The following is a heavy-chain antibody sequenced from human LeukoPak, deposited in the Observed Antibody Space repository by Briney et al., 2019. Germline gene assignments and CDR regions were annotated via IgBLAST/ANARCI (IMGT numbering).Heavy chain of an antibody. CDR1: GYSFTSYW. J-gene: IGHJ3*02. V-gene: IGHV5-51*01. Sequence: GESLKISCKGSGYSFTSYWIGWVRQMPGKGLEWMGIIYLGHSDTRYSPSFQGQVTISADKSISTAYLQWSSLKASDTAMYYCARKTYYYDSSGYPLSAFDIWGQGTMVTVSS. CDR2: IYLGHSDT. CDR3: ARKTYYYDSSGYPLSAFDI. D-gene: IGHD3-22*01.